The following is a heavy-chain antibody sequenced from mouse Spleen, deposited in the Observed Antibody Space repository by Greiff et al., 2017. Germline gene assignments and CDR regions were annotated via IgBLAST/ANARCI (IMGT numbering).Heavy chain of an antibody. CDR2: ISGGGSYT. D-gene: IGHD2-14*01. J-gene: IGHJ3*01. CDR1: GFTFSSYG. Sequence: EVQGVESGGGLVKPGGSLKLSCAASGFTFSSYGMSWVRQTPEKRLEWVATISGGGSYTYYPDSVKGRFTISRDNAKNNLYLQMSSLRSEDTALYYCARVYRYDGAWFAYWGQGTLVTVSA. CDR3: ARVYRYDGAWFAY. V-gene: IGHV5-9-2*01.